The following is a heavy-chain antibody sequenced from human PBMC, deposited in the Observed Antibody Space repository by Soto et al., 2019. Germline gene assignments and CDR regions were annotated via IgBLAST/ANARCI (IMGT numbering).Heavy chain of an antibody. J-gene: IGHJ6*03. CDR1: AGSISSSKHY. V-gene: IGHV4-39*02. CDR3: GRDPLTGYYNSMDV. Sequence: SQALSLTSTVSAGSISSSKHYWGWLLQAPRKRLEWIGSIYYSGSTYYNPSLKSRVTISVDTSKNQFSLKLSSVTAADTAVYYCGRDPLTGYYNSMDVWGQGTSVTVSS. CDR2: IYYSGST.